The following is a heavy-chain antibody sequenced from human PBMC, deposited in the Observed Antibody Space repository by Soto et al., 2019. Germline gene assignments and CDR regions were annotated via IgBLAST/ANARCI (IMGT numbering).Heavy chain of an antibody. V-gene: IGHV1-69*01. CDR3: ARDRGWYYDSSGIFDY. CDR1: GGTFSSYA. D-gene: IGHD3-22*01. CDR2: IIPIFGTA. J-gene: IGHJ4*02. Sequence: QVQLVQSGAEVKKPGSSVKVSCKASGGTFSSYAISWVRQAPGQGLEWMGGIIPIFGTANYAQKFQGRVTITADEATSTAYMELSSLRSEDTAVYYCARDRGWYYDSSGIFDYWGQGTLVTVSS.